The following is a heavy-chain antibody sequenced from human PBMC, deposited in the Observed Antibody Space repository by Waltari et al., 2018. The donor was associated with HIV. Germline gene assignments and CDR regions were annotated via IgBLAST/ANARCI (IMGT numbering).Heavy chain of an antibody. CDR3: ARDLVSSSWYNYYYGMDV. J-gene: IGHJ6*01. Sequence: EVQLVQSGGGLIQPGGSLRLSCAASGFTVSSNYMSWVRQAPGKGVEGVSVIYSCVNKYYADSVKGRFTISRDNSKNTLYLQLNSLRAEDSAVYYCARDLVSSSWYNYYYGMDVW. D-gene: IGHD6-13*01. V-gene: IGHV3-53*01. CDR2: IYSCVNK. CDR1: GFTVSSNY.